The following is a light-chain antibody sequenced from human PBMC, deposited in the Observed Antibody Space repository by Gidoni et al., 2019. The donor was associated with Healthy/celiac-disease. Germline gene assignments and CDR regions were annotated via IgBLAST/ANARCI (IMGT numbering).Light chain of an antibody. J-gene: IGKJ1*01. CDR1: QSIRSY. Sequence: LQMTQSPSSLSASVGDRVTITCRASQSIRSYLNWYQQKPGKATKLLIYAASSLQSGVPSRCSGSGSGTDFTLTIRRLQPEDFATYYCQQGYSTPRTFGQGTKVEIK. V-gene: IGKV1-39*01. CDR2: AAS. CDR3: QQGYSTPRT.